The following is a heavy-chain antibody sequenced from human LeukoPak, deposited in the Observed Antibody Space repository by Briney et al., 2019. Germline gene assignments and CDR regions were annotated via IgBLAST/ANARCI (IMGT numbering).Heavy chain of an antibody. D-gene: IGHD5-24*01. CDR1: GGSISSSSYY. CDR2: IYYSGST. Sequence: SETLSLTCTVSGGSISSSSYYWGWIRQPPGKGLEWIGSIYYSGSTYYNPSLKSRVTISVDTSKNQFSLKLSSVTAADTAVYYCASIEGYYFDSWGQGTLVTVSS. V-gene: IGHV4-39*01. J-gene: IGHJ4*02. CDR3: ASIEGYYFDS.